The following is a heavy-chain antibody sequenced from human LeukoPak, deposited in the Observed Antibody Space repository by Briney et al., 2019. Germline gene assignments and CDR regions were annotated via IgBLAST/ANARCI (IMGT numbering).Heavy chain of an antibody. Sequence: GASVKVSCKASGYTFTGCYMHWVRQAPGQGLEWMGWINPNSGGTNYAQKFQGRVTMTRDTSISTAYMELSRLRSDDTAVYYCAREAGGTYCSGGSCYLSPRSYYYYGMDVWGQGTTVTVSS. CDR3: AREAGGTYCSGGSCYLSPRSYYYYGMDV. CDR1: GYTFTGCY. D-gene: IGHD2-15*01. CDR2: INPNSGGT. J-gene: IGHJ6*02. V-gene: IGHV1-2*02.